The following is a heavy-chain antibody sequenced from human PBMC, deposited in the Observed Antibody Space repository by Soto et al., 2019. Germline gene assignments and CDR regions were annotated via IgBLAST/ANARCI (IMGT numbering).Heavy chain of an antibody. Sequence: SGPTLVNPTQTLTLTCTFSGFSLSSSGVGVDWIRQPPGKALEWLALIYWDDDKRYSPSLKSRLTITKDTSKNQVVLTMTNVHTVETATYYCAHRHMVGATWYNWFDPWGQGTLVTVSS. J-gene: IGHJ5*02. D-gene: IGHD1-26*01. V-gene: IGHV2-5*02. CDR1: GFSLSSSGVG. CDR3: AHRHMVGATWYNWFDP. CDR2: IYWDDDK.